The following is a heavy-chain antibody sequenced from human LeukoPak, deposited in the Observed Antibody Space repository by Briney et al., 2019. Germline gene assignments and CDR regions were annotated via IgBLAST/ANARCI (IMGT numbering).Heavy chain of an antibody. J-gene: IGHJ4*02. CDR3: ANTPYYYGSGSYPPA. V-gene: IGHV3-23*01. CDR1: GFTFSNYW. Sequence: GGSLRLSCVASGFTFSNYWMTWVRQAPGKGLEWVSAISGSGGSTYYADSVKGRFTISRDNSKNTLYLQMNSLRAEGTAVYYCANTPYYYGSGSYPPAWGQGTLVTVSS. CDR2: ISGSGGST. D-gene: IGHD3-10*01.